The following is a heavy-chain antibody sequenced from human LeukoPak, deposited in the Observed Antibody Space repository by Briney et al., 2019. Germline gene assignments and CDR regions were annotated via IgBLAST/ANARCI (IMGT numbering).Heavy chain of an antibody. CDR3: ARAESSGYYYSFDY. D-gene: IGHD3-22*01. CDR1: GGSISSYY. J-gene: IGHJ4*02. CDR2: IYYSGNT. V-gene: IGHV4-59*01. Sequence: SETLSLTCTVSGGSISSYYWSWIRQPPGKGLEWIGYIYYSGNTNYNPSLKSRVTVSVDTSKNQFSLKLSSVTAADTAVYYCARAESSGYYYSFDYWGQGTLVTVSS.